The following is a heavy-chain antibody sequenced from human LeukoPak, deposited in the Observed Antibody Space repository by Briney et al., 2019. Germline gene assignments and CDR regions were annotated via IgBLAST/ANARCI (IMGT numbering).Heavy chain of an antibody. D-gene: IGHD5-12*01. J-gene: IGHJ4*02. CDR3: ARGPTKYYFDY. V-gene: IGHV4-61*01. CDR2: IYYSGST. Sequence: SETLSLTCTVSGGSVSSGSYYWSWIRQPPGKGLEWIGYIYYSGSTNYNPSLKSRVTISVDTSKNQFSLKLSSVTAADTAVYYCARGPTKYYFDYWGQGTLVTFSS. CDR1: GGSVSSGSYY.